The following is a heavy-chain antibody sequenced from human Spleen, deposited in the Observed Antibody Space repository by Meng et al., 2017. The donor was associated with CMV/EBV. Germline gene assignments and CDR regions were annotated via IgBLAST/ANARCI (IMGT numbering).Heavy chain of an antibody. CDR1: GFTFSDYT. V-gene: IGHV3-21*01. CDR2: ISRSSSYA. Sequence: GESLKISCAASGFTFSDYTMTWVRQAPGKGLEWVSSISRSSSYADSVISRSSSYADSVKGRFTISRDNAKNSLYLQMNSLRAEDTAVYYCARGEQWLPIAGYYYGMDVWGQGTTVTVSS. D-gene: IGHD6-19*01. CDR3: ARGEQWLPIAGYYYGMDV. J-gene: IGHJ6*02.